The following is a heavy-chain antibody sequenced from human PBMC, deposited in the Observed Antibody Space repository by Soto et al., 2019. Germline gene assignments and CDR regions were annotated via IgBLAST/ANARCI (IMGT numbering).Heavy chain of an antibody. D-gene: IGHD3-10*01. J-gene: IGHJ6*02. CDR3: ARDTNAPSYYGSGSFYGMDV. CDR2: IYSGGST. CDR1: GFTVSSHY. Sequence: EVQLVESGGGLIQPGGSLRLACAASGFTVSSHYMSWVRQAPGKGLEWGSVIYSGGSTYYADSMKGRFTISRDNSKDTLYLQMNSLRAEDTAVYYCARDTNAPSYYGSGSFYGMDVWGQGTTVSVSS. V-gene: IGHV3-53*01.